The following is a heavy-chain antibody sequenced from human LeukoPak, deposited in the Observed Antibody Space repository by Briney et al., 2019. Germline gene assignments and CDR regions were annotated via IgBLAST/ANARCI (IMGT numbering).Heavy chain of an antibody. D-gene: IGHD3-3*01. CDR2: ILAGGST. CDR3: AKGVYDFWSGYYTEYYFDY. Sequence: PGGSLRLSCAASGFTFSKYAMNWVRQAPGKGLEWVSAILAGGSTYYADSVKGRFTISRDNSKNTLYLQMNSLRAEDTAVYYCAKGVYDFWSGYYTEYYFDYWGQGTLVAVSS. V-gene: IGHV3-23*01. J-gene: IGHJ4*02. CDR1: GFTFSKYA.